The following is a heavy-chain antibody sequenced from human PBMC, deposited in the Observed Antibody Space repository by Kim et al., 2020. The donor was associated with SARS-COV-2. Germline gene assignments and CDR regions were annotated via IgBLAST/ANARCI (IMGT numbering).Heavy chain of an antibody. D-gene: IGHD3-10*01. J-gene: IGHJ4*02. Sequence: STNANPSLKRRVTISVDTSKNQFSLKLSSVTAADTAVYYCARETSGLLDYWGQGTLVTVSS. CDR2: ST. CDR3: ARETSGLLDY. V-gene: IGHV4-59*01.